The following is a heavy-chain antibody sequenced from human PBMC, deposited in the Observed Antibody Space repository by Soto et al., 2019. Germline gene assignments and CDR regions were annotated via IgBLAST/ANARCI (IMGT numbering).Heavy chain of an antibody. V-gene: IGHV4-59*01. CDR3: ARYDNVQYYFDF. CDR1: GGSITSYY. J-gene: IGHJ4*02. Sequence: PSETLSLTCTVSGGSITSYYWSWIRQPPGKGLEWIGFIHYRGTTHYYPSLKSRVTMSVXXXXXXFXLXLXSXTAAXTAMYYCARYDNVQYYFDFWGQGTPVTVSS. CDR2: IHYRGTT. D-gene: IGHD3-9*01.